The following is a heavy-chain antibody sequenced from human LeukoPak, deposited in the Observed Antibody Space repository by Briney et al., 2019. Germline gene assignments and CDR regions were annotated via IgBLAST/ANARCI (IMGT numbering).Heavy chain of an antibody. J-gene: IGHJ4*01. Sequence: SETLSLTCAVYGGSFSGYYWSWIRQPPGKGLEWIGEINHSGSTNYNPSLKSRVTISIDTSKNQFSLKLSSVTAADTAVYYCARGYGSGSYFVYWGQGTLVTVSS. CDR1: GGSFSGYY. V-gene: IGHV4-34*01. D-gene: IGHD3-10*01. CDR2: INHSGST. CDR3: ARGYGSGSYFVY.